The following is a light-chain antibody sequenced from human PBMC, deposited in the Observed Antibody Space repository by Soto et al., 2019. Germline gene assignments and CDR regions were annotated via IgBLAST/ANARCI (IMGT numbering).Light chain of an antibody. CDR1: SSNIGTSS. V-gene: IGLV1-44*01. Sequence: QSVLTQPHSASGTPGQRVTISCSGSSSNIGTSSVHWFQQLPGTAPKLLISTTNQRPSGVPERFSGSKSGTSATLGITGLQTGDEADYYCGTWDSSLSAGVFGGGTQLTVL. J-gene: IGLJ3*02. CDR3: GTWDSSLSAGV. CDR2: TTN.